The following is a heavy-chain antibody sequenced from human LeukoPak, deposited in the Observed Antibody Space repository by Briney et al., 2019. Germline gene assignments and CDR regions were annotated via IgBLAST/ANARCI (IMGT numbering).Heavy chain of an antibody. J-gene: IGHJ5*02. CDR3: ARGNVATIRPSNWSAP. CDR1: GYTFTGYY. V-gene: IGHV1-2*04. D-gene: IGHD5-12*01. Sequence: ASVKVSCKASGYTFTGYYMHWVRQAPGQGLEWMGWINPNSGGTNYAQKFQGWVTMTRDTSISTAYMELSRLRSDDTAVYYCARGNVATIRPSNWSAPGGQEPRVP. CDR2: INPNSGGT.